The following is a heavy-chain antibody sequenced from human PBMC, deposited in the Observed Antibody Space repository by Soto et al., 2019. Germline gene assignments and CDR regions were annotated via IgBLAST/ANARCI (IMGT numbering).Heavy chain of an antibody. Sequence: ASVKVSCKVSGYTLTELSMHWVRQAPGKGLEWMGGFDPEDPETPSPQTFQATVTTTEDTPTDTPYIELSSLRSEDTAVYYCATDGNWFDPWGQGTLVTVSS. J-gene: IGHJ5*02. CDR2: FDPEDPET. CDR1: GYTLTELS. V-gene: IGHV1-24*01. CDR3: ATDGNWFDP.